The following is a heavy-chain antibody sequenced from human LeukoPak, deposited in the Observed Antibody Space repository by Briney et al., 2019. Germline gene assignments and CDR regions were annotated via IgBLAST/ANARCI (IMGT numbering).Heavy chain of an antibody. Sequence: SGGSLRLSCAASGFTFSSYAMSWVRQAPGKGLEWVSAISGSGGSTYYADSVKGRFTISRDNSKNTLCLQMNSLRAEDTAVYYCAKVDTAKVSHLDAFDIWGQGTMVTVSS. J-gene: IGHJ3*02. D-gene: IGHD5-18*01. CDR2: ISGSGGST. CDR1: GFTFSSYA. V-gene: IGHV3-23*01. CDR3: AKVDTAKVSHLDAFDI.